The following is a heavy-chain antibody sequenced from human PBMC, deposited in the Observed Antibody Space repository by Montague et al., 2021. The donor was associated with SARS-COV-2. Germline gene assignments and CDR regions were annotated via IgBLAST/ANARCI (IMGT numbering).Heavy chain of an antibody. J-gene: IGHJ4*02. CDR1: GFTFDDYV. CDR3: SSDSRSWRIQGFFGY. V-gene: IGHV3-20*04. Sequence: SLRLSCAASGFTFDDYVMNWVRQAPGKGLEWVSGINWNGGSTGYADSVKGRFTISRDNAKNSLYLQMNSLRAEYTALYYCSSDSRSWRIQGFFGYWGQGTLVTVSS. D-gene: IGHD6-13*01. CDR2: INWNGGST.